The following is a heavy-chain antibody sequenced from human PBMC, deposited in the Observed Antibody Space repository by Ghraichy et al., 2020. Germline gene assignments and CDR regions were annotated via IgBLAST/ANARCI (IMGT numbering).Heavy chain of an antibody. CDR1: GGSISTYY. J-gene: IGHJ6*03. Sequence: SETLSLTCPVSGGSISTYYWTWLRQPPGNGLEWIGYIYYSGNTKYNPSLQSRVTMSLDTSKNQFFLEMNSLTAADTAVYYCTGGVYYYYMDLWGRGPTVTVSS. V-gene: IGHV4-59*01. D-gene: IGHD3-16*01. CDR2: IYYSGNT. CDR3: TGGVYYYYMDL.